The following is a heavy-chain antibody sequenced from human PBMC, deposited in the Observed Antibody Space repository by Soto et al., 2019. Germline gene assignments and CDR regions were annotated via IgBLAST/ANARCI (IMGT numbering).Heavy chain of an antibody. D-gene: IGHD3-22*01. CDR3: ATFEVPGAYDSSGYYYAPFDY. V-gene: IGHV3-23*01. CDR1: GFTFSSYA. Sequence: PGGSLRLSCAASGFTFSSYAMSWVRQAPGKGLEWVSAISGSGGSTYYADSVKGRFTISRDNSKNTLYLQMNSLRAEDTAVYYCATFEVPGAYDSSGYYYAPFDYWGQGTLVTVSS. J-gene: IGHJ4*02. CDR2: ISGSGGST.